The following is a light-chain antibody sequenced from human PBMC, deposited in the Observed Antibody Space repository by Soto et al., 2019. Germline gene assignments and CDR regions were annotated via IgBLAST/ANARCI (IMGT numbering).Light chain of an antibody. CDR1: SSDVGGYKY. V-gene: IGLV2-11*01. CDR3: CSYEGSYTVL. Sequence: QSALTQPRSVSGSPGQSVTISCTGTSSDVGGYKYVSWYQQHPGKVPNLIIYDVSERPSGVPDRFSGSKSGNTASLSISGLQAEDEADYYCCSYEGSYTVLFGGGTKVTVL. J-gene: IGLJ2*01. CDR2: DVS.